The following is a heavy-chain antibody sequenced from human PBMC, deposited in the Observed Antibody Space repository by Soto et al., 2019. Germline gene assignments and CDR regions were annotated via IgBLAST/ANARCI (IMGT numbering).Heavy chain of an antibody. D-gene: IGHD3-3*01. J-gene: IGHJ6*02. CDR2: ISYDGSNK. V-gene: IGHV3-30*18. Sequence: GGSLRLSCAASGFTFSSYGMHWVRQAPGKGLEWVAVISYDGSNKYYADSVKGRFTISRDNTKNTLYLQMNSLRAEDTAVYYCAKGDYDFWSGYYSPNYYYNGMDVWGQGTTVTVSS. CDR3: AKGDYDFWSGYYSPNYYYNGMDV. CDR1: GFTFSSYG.